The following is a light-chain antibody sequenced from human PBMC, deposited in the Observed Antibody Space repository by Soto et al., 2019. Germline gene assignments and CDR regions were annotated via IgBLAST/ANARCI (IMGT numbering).Light chain of an antibody. Sequence: QLVLTQSPSASASLGASVKLTCTLSSGHSSYAIAWHQQQPEKGPRYLMKLNSDGSHSKGDGNPDRFSGSSSGAERYLTISRLQSEDEAGYYWQTWGTGNQGVFGGGTKVTVL. J-gene: IGLJ3*02. CDR2: LNSDGSH. V-gene: IGLV4-69*01. CDR1: SGHSSYA. CDR3: QTWGTGNQGV.